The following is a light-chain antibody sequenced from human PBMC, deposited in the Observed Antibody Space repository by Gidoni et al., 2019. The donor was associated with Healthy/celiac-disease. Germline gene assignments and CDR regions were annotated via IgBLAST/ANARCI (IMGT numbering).Light chain of an antibody. J-gene: IGKJ2*04. Sequence: EIVLTQSPATLSLSPGERATLSCRASQSVSSYLAWYQKKPGQAPRLLLYDASNRATGIPARFSGSGSGTDFTLTISSLEPEDFAVYYCQQRSNWPCSFGQGTKLEIK. CDR1: QSVSSY. V-gene: IGKV3-11*01. CDR3: QQRSNWPCS. CDR2: DAS.